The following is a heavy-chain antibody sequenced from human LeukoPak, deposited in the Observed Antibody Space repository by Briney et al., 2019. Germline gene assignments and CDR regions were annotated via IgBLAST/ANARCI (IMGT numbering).Heavy chain of an antibody. V-gene: IGHV1-46*01. CDR2: LITSGGST. D-gene: IGHD5-24*01. CDR3: ARDNSVRDEAWWFNP. CDR1: GYTFTSNY. J-gene: IGHJ5*02. Sequence: GSSVTVSLKCFGYTFTSNYLHWVRQPPAQGPEWVGVLITSGGSTTYAQKFQGRVTLTRDMSTSTDYLELSSLRSEDTAVYYCARDNSVRDEAWWFNPWGQGTLVTVSS.